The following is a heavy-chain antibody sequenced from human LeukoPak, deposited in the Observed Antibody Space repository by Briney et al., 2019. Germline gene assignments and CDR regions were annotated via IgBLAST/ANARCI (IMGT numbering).Heavy chain of an antibody. CDR3: AKKEVDGYQGLYFDY. V-gene: IGHV3-23*01. CDR1: GFTFSNYA. J-gene: IGHJ4*02. Sequence: GGSLRLSCAASGFTFSNYAMSWVRQAPGKGLEWVSAISGSGGSTYYADSVKGRFTISRDNSKNTLYLQMNSLRAEDTAVYYCAKKEVDGYQGLYFDYWGQGTLVTVSS. D-gene: IGHD2-2*01. CDR2: ISGSGGST.